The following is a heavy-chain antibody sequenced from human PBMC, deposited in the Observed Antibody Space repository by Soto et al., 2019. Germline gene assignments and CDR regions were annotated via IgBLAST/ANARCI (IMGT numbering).Heavy chain of an antibody. CDR2: IYYSGST. CDR3: ARVSNYVFSIGVGVHTEDY. J-gene: IGHJ4*02. CDR1: GGSISSGGYY. D-gene: IGHD3-3*01. V-gene: IGHV4-31*01. Sequence: QVQLQESGPGLVKPSQTLSLTCTVSGGSISSGGYYWSWIRQHPGKGLEWIGYIYYSGSTYYNPSLTGTVTISLDTSNSQCSLKVSSVTAADTAVYYCARVSNYVFSIGVGVHTEDYWGQGTLVTVSS.